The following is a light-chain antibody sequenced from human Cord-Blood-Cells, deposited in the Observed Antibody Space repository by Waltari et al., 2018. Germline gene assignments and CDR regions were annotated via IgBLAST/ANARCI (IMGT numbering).Light chain of an antibody. CDR1: QSISSY. CDR2: AAS. J-gene: IGKJ3*01. V-gene: IGKV1-39*01. CDR3: QQSYSTPLT. Sequence: DIQMTQSPSSLSASVGDRVTITCRASQSISSYLNWYQQKPGKAPKHLIYAASILQSGVPSRFSGSGSGTDFTLTISSLQPEDFATYYCQQSYSTPLTFGPGTKVDIK.